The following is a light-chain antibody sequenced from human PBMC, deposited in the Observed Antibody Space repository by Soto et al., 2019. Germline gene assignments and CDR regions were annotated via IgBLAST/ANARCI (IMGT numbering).Light chain of an antibody. J-gene: IGKJ2*01. V-gene: IGKV3-20*01. CDR2: GAS. Sequence: EIVLTQSPGTLSLSPGERATLSCRASQSVSSSFLAWYQQKPGQAPRLLIHGASTRATAIPDRFSGSGSGTDFTLSISRLEPEDSAVYYCQQYGSSPMYTFGQGTKVEIK. CDR1: QSVSSSF. CDR3: QQYGSSPMYT.